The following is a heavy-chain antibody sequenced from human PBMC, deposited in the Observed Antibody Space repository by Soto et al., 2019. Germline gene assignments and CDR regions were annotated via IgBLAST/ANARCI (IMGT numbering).Heavy chain of an antibody. CDR3: ARIYEDWLDP. J-gene: IGHJ5*02. CDR1: GGPISSYY. V-gene: IGHV4-59*01. Sequence: SETLSLTCTVSGGPISSYYWSWIRQPPGKGLEWIGYIYYSGSTNYNPSLKSRVTISVDTSKNQFSLKLSSVTAADTAGYYCARIYEDWLDPWGQGTLVTVSS. D-gene: IGHD5-12*01. CDR2: IYYSGST.